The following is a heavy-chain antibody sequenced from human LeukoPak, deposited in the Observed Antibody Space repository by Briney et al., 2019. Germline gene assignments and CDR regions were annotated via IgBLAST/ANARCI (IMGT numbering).Heavy chain of an antibody. CDR1: GFTVSSNY. J-gene: IGHJ4*02. Sequence: GGSLRLSCAASGFTVSSNYMSWARQAPGKGLEWVSVIYSSGSAYYADSVKGRFTISRDNSKNTLYLQMNSLRAEDTAVYYCARGPYSCGWYGLDYWGRGTLVTVSS. D-gene: IGHD6-19*01. V-gene: IGHV3-53*01. CDR2: IYSSGSA. CDR3: ARGPYSCGWYGLDY.